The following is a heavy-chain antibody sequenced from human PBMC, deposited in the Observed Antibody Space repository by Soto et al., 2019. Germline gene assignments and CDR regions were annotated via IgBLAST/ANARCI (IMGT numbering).Heavy chain of an antibody. Sequence: QVQLVQSGAEVKKPGASVKVSCKTSGYTFTNFGLSWVRQAPGQGLEWMGWISAYNGNTNYAKNFQGRVTMTTDTSTSTAYMELRSVTSDDTAVYYCARGGTPIDSWGQGTLVTVSS. V-gene: IGHV1-18*01. J-gene: IGHJ4*02. CDR1: GYTFTNFG. CDR2: ISAYNGNT. D-gene: IGHD3-16*01. CDR3: ARGGTPIDS.